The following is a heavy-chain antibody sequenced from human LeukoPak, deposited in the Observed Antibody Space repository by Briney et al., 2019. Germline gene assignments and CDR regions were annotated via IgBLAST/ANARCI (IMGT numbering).Heavy chain of an antibody. V-gene: IGHV1-69*02. Sequence: ASVKVSCKXSGGTFSSYTISWVRQAPGQGLEWMGRIIPILGIANYAQKFQGRVTITADKSTSTAYMELSSLRSEDTAVYYCARSSGSYYGFDYWGQGTLVTVSS. CDR2: IIPILGIA. J-gene: IGHJ4*02. CDR1: GGTFSSYT. D-gene: IGHD1-26*01. CDR3: ARSSGSYYGFDY.